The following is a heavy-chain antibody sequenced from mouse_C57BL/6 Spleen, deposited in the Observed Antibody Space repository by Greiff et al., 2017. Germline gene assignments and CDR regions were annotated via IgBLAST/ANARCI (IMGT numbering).Heavy chain of an antibody. CDR1: GYTFTGYW. J-gene: IGHJ3*01. D-gene: IGHD2-4*01. V-gene: IGHV1-9*01. CDR3: ARGPYDYDGTWFAY. Sequence: QVQLQQSGAELMKPGASVKLSCKATGYTFTGYWLEWVKQRPGHGLEWIGEILPGSGSTNYNEKFKGKATFTADTSSNTAYMQLSSLTTADSAIYYCARGPYDYDGTWFAYWGQGTLVTVSA. CDR2: ILPGSGST.